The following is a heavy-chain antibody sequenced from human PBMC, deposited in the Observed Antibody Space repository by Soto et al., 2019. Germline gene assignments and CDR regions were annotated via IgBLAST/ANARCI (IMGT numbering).Heavy chain of an antibody. J-gene: IGHJ4*02. Sequence: QVHLVQSGGELKKPGASVKVSCKASGYSFSDFGITWVRQAPGQGLEWMGWICGKNGNTNYAQKVQGRVTLPADTSTSTAYMEMRARTSDDTATYYCARSDYYEDTGTFEYWGQGTPVTVSS. CDR1: GYSFSDFG. CDR3: ARSDYYEDTGTFEY. V-gene: IGHV1-18*04. CDR2: ICGKNGNT. D-gene: IGHD4-17*01.